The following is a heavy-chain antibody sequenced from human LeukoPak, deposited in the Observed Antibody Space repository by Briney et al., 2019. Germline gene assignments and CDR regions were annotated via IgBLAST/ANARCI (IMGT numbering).Heavy chain of an antibody. D-gene: IGHD3-16*02. Sequence: PGGSLRLSCAASGLTLSSYAMSWVRQAPGKGLEWVSAISGSGGSTYYADSVKGRFTISRDNSKNTLYLQMNSLRAEDTAVYYCAKDPGIMITFGGVIVPYRVPYYFDYWGQGTLVTVSS. CDR1: GLTLSSYA. CDR3: AKDPGIMITFGGVIVPYRVPYYFDY. CDR2: ISGSGGST. V-gene: IGHV3-23*01. J-gene: IGHJ4*02.